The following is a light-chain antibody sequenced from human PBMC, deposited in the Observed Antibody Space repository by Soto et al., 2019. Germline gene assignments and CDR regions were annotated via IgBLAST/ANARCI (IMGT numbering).Light chain of an antibody. J-gene: IGKJ2*01. V-gene: IGKV1-33*01. Sequence: DIQMTQSPSSLSASVGDRVTITCQASQDISNYLNWYQQKPGRAPKLLIYDASNLEKGVPSRFSGSGSGTDFTFTISSLQAEDSATYYCQQYDNLPLYTFGQGTKLEIK. CDR1: QDISNY. CDR2: DAS. CDR3: QQYDNLPLYT.